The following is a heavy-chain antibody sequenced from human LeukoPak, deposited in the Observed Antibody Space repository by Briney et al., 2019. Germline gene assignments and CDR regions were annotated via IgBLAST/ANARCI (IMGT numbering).Heavy chain of an antibody. CDR1: GGSSNSYY. D-gene: IGHD3-16*01. CDR3: ARHPLSWGTASFDC. Sequence: SETLSLTCTVSGGSSNSYYWSWIRQPPGKGLEWIGYIYSSGSTNYSPSLKSRVTISVDTSKNQFSLRLSSVTAADTAVYYCARHPLSWGTASFDCWGQGTLVTVSS. J-gene: IGHJ4*02. V-gene: IGHV4-59*08. CDR2: IYSSGST.